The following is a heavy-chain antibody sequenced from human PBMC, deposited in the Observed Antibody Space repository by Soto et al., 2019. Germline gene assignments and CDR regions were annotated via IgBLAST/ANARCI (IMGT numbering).Heavy chain of an antibody. J-gene: IGHJ4*02. CDR2: INQDGSEK. CDR1: GFTFSTYW. D-gene: IGHD6-19*01. Sequence: EAELVESGGGLVQPGGSLRLSCAASGFTFSTYWMSWVRQAPGRGLQWVANINQDGSEKYYVDSVKGRFTIFRDNAKKSLYLQMDSLRAEDTAVYYCATHFGYSSPYFWGQGTLVTVSS. V-gene: IGHV3-7*03. CDR3: ATHFGYSSPYF.